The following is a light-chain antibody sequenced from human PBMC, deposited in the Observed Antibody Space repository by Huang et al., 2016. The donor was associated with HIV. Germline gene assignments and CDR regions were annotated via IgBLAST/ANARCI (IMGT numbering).Light chain of an antibody. CDR2: AES. J-gene: IGKJ1*01. Sequence: IQLTQSPSSLSASVGDRVTITCRASQGISSYLAWYQQRPGKAPKLLIYAESTLQTGVPSRFSGSGSGTAFTLTINSLQPEDFATYYCQQVNNYPWTFGQGTKVEIK. V-gene: IGKV1-9*01. CDR1: QGISSY. CDR3: QQVNNYPWT.